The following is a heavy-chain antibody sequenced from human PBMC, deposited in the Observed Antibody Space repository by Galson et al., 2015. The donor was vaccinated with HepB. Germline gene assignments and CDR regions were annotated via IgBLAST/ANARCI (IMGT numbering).Heavy chain of an antibody. D-gene: IGHD3-22*01. CDR1: GFTFSSYS. Sequence: SLRLSCAASGFTFSSYSMNWVRQAPGKGLEWVSYISSSSSTIYYADSVKGRFTISRDNAKNSLYLQMNSLRAEDTAVYYCARVSDYDSSGYYYEGAYYYYGMDVWGQGTTVTVSS. V-gene: IGHV3-48*01. CDR3: ARVSDYDSSGYYYEGAYYYYGMDV. J-gene: IGHJ6*02. CDR2: ISSSSSTI.